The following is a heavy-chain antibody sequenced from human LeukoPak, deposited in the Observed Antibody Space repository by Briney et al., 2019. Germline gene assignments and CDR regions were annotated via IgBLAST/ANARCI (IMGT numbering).Heavy chain of an antibody. CDR3: TSLHDGYLEVFDY. CDR2: ISYDGINK. CDR1: GFTFSSYA. D-gene: IGHD5-18*01. J-gene: IGHJ4*02. V-gene: IGHV3-30*03. Sequence: GGSLRLSCAASGFTFSSYAMHWVRQAPGKGLEWVAVISYDGINKYYADSVKGRFTISRDNSKNTLYLQMNSLKTEDTAVYYCTSLHDGYLEVFDYWGQGTLVTVSS.